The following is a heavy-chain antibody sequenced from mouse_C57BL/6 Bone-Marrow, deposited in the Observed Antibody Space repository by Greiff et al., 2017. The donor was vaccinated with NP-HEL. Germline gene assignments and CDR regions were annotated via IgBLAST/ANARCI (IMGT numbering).Heavy chain of an antibody. D-gene: IGHD4-1*01. V-gene: IGHV7-1*01. Sequence: EVQGVESGGGLVQSGRSLRLSCATSGFTFSDFYMEWVRQAPGKGLEWIAASRNKANDYTTEYSASVKGRFIVSRDTSQSILYLQMNALRAEDTAIYYCARDACRANWVYYYAMDYWGQGTSVTVSS. CDR2: SRNKANDYTT. J-gene: IGHJ4*01. CDR1: GFTFSDFY. CDR3: ARDACRANWVYYYAMDY.